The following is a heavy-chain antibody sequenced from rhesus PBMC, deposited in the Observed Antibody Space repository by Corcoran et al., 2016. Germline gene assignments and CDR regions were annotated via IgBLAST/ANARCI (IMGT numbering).Heavy chain of an antibody. Sequence: QVQLQESGPGLVQPSATLSLTCAVSGGSIRDAYYWNCIRQPPGKGRGGIGYISGRSGGTNDNPTLTKRVTSSIDTSKNQVSLKLNAVTAADTAVYYCARGSNSPAYWGQGVLVTVSS. D-gene: IGHD4-23*01. CDR3: ARGSNSPAY. CDR1: GGSIRDAYY. V-gene: IGHV4-106*01. CDR2: ISGRSGGT. J-gene: IGHJ4*01.